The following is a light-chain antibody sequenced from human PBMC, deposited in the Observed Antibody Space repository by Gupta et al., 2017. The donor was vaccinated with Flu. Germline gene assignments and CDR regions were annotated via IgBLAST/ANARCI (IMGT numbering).Light chain of an antibody. CDR2: DVT. V-gene: IGLV2-11*01. CDR3: CSYAGRYLYV. CDR1: SSDVGGHNY. Sequence: QSALTQPRSVSGSPGQSVTISCTGTSSDVGGHNYVSWYQQHPGKAPKLMIYDVTKRPSGVPDRFPGSKSGNTASLTISGLQAEDEADYYCCSYAGRYLYVFGTGTEVTVL. J-gene: IGLJ1*01.